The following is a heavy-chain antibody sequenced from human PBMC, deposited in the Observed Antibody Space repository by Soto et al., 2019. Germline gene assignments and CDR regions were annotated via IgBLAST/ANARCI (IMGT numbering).Heavy chain of an antibody. V-gene: IGHV1-24*01. D-gene: IGHD3-10*01. J-gene: IGHJ4*02. Sequence: ASVKVSCKVSGYTHTELSMHWVRQAPGKGLEWMGGFDPEDGETIYAQKFQGRVTMTEDTSTDTAYMELSSLRSEDTAVYYCATSSPLVRGVISITLSSFDYWGQGTLVTVSS. CDR2: FDPEDGET. CDR1: GYTHTELS. CDR3: ATSSPLVRGVISITLSSFDY.